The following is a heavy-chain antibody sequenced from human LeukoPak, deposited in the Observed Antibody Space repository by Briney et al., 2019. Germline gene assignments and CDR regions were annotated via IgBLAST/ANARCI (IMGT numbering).Heavy chain of an antibody. CDR1: GGAISSYY. Sequence: SETLSLTCTVSGGAISSYYWSWIRQPPGKGLEGIGYIYYSGSTNYNPSLKSRVTISVDTSKKQFSLKLRSVTAAGTAVYYCARTNSENYDILTGYSNWFDPWGQGTLVTVSS. CDR3: ARTNSENYDILTGYSNWFDP. V-gene: IGHV4-59*01. D-gene: IGHD3-9*01. CDR2: IYYSGST. J-gene: IGHJ5*02.